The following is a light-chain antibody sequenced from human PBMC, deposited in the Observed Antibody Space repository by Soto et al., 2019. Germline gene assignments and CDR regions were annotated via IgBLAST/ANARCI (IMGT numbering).Light chain of an antibody. V-gene: IGKV1-5*01. CDR2: DAS. CDR1: QSISSW. CDR3: QQYNSYSWP. Sequence: DIQMTQSPSTLSASVGDRVTITCRASQSISSWLAWYQQKPGKAPKLLIYDASSLESGVESRFSGSGSGTEFTLTISSLQPDDFATYYCQQYNSYSWPFGQGTKVEI. J-gene: IGKJ1*01.